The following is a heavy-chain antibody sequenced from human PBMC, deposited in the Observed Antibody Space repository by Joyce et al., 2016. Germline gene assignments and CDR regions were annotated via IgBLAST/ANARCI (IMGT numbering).Heavy chain of an antibody. CDR1: GGSFSGDD. J-gene: IGHJ4*02. V-gene: IGHV4-34*01. CDR3: ASVGYNSGWYYFDF. Sequence: QVQLQQWGAGLLKPSETLSLTCAIYGGSFSGDDWSWIRQPPGKGLEWIGEINHTGSTHYNQSLKTRVTISMDTAKNQFSLKLSSVTAADTAVYYCASVGYNSGWYYFDFWGQGTLVTVSS. CDR2: INHTGST. D-gene: IGHD6-19*01.